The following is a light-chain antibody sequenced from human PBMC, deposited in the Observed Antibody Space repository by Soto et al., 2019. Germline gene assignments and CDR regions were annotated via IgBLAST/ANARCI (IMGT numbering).Light chain of an antibody. V-gene: IGKV3-20*01. CDR1: ETVNSNY. CDR3: QQYGNSRT. J-gene: IGKJ1*01. CDR2: GAS. Sequence: EIVLTQSPGTLSLSPGERATLSCRASETVNSNYLAWYQQKRGQAPRLLIYGASRRATGIPDRFSGSGSGTDFTLTISRLEPEDFAVYYCQQYGNSRTFGQGTKVDNK.